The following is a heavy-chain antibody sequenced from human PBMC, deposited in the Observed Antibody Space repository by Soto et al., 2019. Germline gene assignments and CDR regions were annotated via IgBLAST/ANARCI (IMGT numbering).Heavy chain of an antibody. Sequence: QVQLQQWGAGLLKPSETLSLTCAVYGVSFSGYYWSWIRQPPGKGLEWIGEINHSGSTNYNPSLKSRVTISVDTSKNQFSLKLSSVTAADTAVYYCASSSSWYSEHVAYYYYGMDVWGQGTTVTVSS. J-gene: IGHJ6*02. CDR2: INHSGST. CDR1: GVSFSGYY. CDR3: ASSSSWYSEHVAYYYYGMDV. D-gene: IGHD6-13*01. V-gene: IGHV4-34*01.